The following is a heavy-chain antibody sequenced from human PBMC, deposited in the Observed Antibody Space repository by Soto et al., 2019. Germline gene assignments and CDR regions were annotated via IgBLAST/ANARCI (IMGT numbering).Heavy chain of an antibody. CDR1: GYTFTSYG. CDR3: AWIRGVYDFWSGYQFDY. Sequence: QVQLVQSGAEVRKPGASVKVSCKASGYTFTSYGISWVRQAPGQGLEWMGWISAYNGNTNYAQKLQGRVTMTTDTSTSTAYMELRSLRSDDTAVYYCAWIRGVYDFWSGYQFDYWGQGTLVTVSS. V-gene: IGHV1-18*01. J-gene: IGHJ4*02. CDR2: ISAYNGNT. D-gene: IGHD3-3*01.